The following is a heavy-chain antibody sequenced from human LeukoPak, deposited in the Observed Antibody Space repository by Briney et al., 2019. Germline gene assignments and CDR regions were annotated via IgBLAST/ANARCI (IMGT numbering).Heavy chain of an antibody. CDR1: GFSLSSSAMC. CDR2: IDWDDDK. D-gene: IGHD5-24*01. J-gene: IGHJ4*02. V-gene: IGHV2-70*11. Sequence: SGPTLVNPTQTLTLTCTFSGFSLSSSAMCVSWIRQPPGKALEWLARIDWDDDKYYSTSQKTRLTISKDTSKNQVVLTMTNMDPVETATYYCARTLIRRDGYNFDYWGQGTLVTVSS. CDR3: ARTLIRRDGYNFDY.